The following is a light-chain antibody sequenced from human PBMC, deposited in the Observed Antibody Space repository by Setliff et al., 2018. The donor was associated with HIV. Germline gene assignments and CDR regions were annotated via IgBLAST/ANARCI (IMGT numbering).Light chain of an antibody. CDR1: SSDVGVYKY. J-gene: IGLJ1*01. V-gene: IGLV2-14*01. Sequence: QSVLTQPASVSGSPGQSITISCTGTSSDVGVYKYVSWYQQHPGKAPKRMIYEVTNRPSGVSNRFSGSKSGNTASLTISGVQAEDEADYYCSSYTSSSTLVFGTGTKVTVL. CDR3: SSYTSSSTLV. CDR2: EVT.